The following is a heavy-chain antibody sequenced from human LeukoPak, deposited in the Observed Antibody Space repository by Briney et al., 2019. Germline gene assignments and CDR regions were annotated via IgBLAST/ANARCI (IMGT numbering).Heavy chain of an antibody. CDR1: GYSFTSYW. V-gene: IGHV5-51*01. J-gene: IGHJ3*02. D-gene: IGHD1-26*01. CDR3: ARSDFLLGATTTSGAFDI. CDR2: IYPGDSDT. Sequence: GESLKISCKGSGYSFTSYWIGWVRQMPGKGLEWMGIIYPGDSDTRYSPSFQGQVTISADKSISTAYLQWSSLKASDTAMYYCARSDFLLGATTTSGAFDIWGQGTMVTVSS.